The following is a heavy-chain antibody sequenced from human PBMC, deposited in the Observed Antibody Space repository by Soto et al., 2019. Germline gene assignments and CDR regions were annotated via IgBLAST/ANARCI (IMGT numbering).Heavy chain of an antibody. Sequence: QVQLQESGPGLVKPSQTLSLTCTVSGGSISSGDYYWSWIRQPPGKGLEWIGYIYYSGSTYYNPSLKSRVTISVDTSKNQFSLKLSSVTAADTAVYYCARVGYYDSSGYCYPGFDYWGQGTLVTVSS. CDR1: GGSISSGDYY. J-gene: IGHJ4*02. CDR2: IYYSGST. D-gene: IGHD3-22*01. CDR3: ARVGYYDSSGYCYPGFDY. V-gene: IGHV4-30-4*01.